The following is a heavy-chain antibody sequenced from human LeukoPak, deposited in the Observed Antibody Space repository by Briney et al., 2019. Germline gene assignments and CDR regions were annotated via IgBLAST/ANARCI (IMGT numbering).Heavy chain of an antibody. CDR3: ASTTSYCNGGTCYLAY. V-gene: IGHV1-2*02. J-gene: IGHJ4*02. CDR2: INPNSGGT. Sequence: ASVKVSCKASGGTFSSYAISWVRQAPGQGLEWMGWINPNSGGTNYAQKFQGRVTMTRDTSISTAYMELGRLRSDDTAAYYCASTTSYCNGGTCYLAYWGQGTLVTVSS. D-gene: IGHD2-15*01. CDR1: GGTFSSYA.